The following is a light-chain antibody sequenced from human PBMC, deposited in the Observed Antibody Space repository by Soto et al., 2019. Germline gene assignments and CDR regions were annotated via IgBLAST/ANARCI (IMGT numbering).Light chain of an antibody. CDR2: DAS. J-gene: IGKJ2*01. Sequence: DIQMTQSPSTLSASVGDRVTITCRASQSIDSSLAWYQQKPQKGPKLLIYDASTLESGVPSRFSGSGLGTEFALTISSLQPDDFATFYCQQYNSYGTFGQGTKVDIK. CDR3: QQYNSYGT. V-gene: IGKV1-5*01. CDR1: QSIDSS.